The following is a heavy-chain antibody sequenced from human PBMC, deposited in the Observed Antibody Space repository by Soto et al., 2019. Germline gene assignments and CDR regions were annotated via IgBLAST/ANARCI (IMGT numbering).Heavy chain of an antibody. D-gene: IGHD3-3*01. CDR3: ARISYCDFWSGYSLGAFDI. V-gene: IGHV5-10-1*01. Sequence: GESLKISCKGSGYSFTSYWLSWVRQMPGKGLEWMGRIDPSDSYTNYSPSFQGHVTISADKSISTAYLQWSSLKASDTAMYYCARISYCDFWSGYSLGAFDIWGQGTMDTVSS. CDR2: IDPSDSYT. CDR1: GYSFTSYW. J-gene: IGHJ3*02.